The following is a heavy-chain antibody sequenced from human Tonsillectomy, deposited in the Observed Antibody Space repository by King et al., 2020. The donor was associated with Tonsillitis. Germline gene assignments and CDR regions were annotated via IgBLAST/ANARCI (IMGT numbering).Heavy chain of an antibody. CDR1: GFTFSDYA. D-gene: IGHD3-22*01. V-gene: IGHV3-30-3*01. CDR3: ANYYDSSSYSGFDY. CDR2: FSNDGTNK. J-gene: IGHJ4*02. Sequence: VQLVESGGGVVQPGRSLRLSCAASGFTFSDYAMHWGRQAPGKGLQWVAVFSNDGTNKYYADSVKGRFTNSKDNSKKSLYLQMNSLRAEDTSVYFCANYYDSSSYSGFDYWGQGTLVSVSS.